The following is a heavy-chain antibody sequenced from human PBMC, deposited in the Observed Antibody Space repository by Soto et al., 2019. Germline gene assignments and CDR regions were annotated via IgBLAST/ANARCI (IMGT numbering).Heavy chain of an antibody. V-gene: IGHV1-69*06. CDR2: IIPIFGTA. D-gene: IGHD3-3*01. J-gene: IGHJ6*02. Sequence: SVKVSCKASGGTFSSYAISWVRQAPGQGLEWMGGIIPIFGTANYAQKFQGRVTITADKSTSTAYMELSSLRSEDTAVYYCARGEYYDFWSGYFPDNPGHHYGMGVWGQGTTVTVYS. CDR3: ARGEYYDFWSGYFPDNPGHHYGMGV. CDR1: GGTFSSYA.